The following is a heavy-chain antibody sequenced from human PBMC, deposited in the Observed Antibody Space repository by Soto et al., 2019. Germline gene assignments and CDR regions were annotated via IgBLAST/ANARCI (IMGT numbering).Heavy chain of an antibody. CDR3: ARSLYSTNWNWFDP. CDR1: GGSISSYY. Sequence: QVQLQESGPGLVKPSETLSLTCTVSGGSISSYYWNWIRQPPGKRMEWIGCIHYSGSTNYNPSLKSRVPMSVDTSRNQFSLRLSSVTAADTAVYHCARSLYSTNWNWFDPWGQGTLVTVSS. D-gene: IGHD6-13*01. V-gene: IGHV4-59*01. J-gene: IGHJ5*02. CDR2: IHYSGST.